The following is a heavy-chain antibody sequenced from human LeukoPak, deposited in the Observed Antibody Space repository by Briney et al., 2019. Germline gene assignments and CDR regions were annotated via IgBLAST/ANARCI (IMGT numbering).Heavy chain of an antibody. CDR2: IRYDGSNK. J-gene: IGHJ4*02. CDR1: GFTFSGYG. CDR3: ARDQGVDTIPRVYFDH. D-gene: IGHD5-18*01. V-gene: IGHV3-33*01. Sequence: GGSLRLSCAASGFTFSGYGMHWVGQAPGKGLEWVSVIRYDGSNKYYADSVKGRFTISRDNSKTTLYLQLNSLRAEDTAVYYCARDQGVDTIPRVYFDHWGQGTLVTVSS.